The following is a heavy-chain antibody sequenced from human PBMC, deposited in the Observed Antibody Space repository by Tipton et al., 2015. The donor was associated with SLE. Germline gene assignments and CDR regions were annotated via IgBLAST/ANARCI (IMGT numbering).Heavy chain of an antibody. D-gene: IGHD6-25*01. Sequence: TLSLTCTVSGGSISSSSYYWGWIRQPPGKGLEWIGSIYHSGSTNYNPSLKSRVTISVDTSKNQFSLKLSSVTAADTAVYYCARGRRSSGTWGQGTLVTVSS. CDR1: GGSISSSSYY. V-gene: IGHV4-39*07. J-gene: IGHJ5*02. CDR2: IYHSGST. CDR3: ARGRRSSGT.